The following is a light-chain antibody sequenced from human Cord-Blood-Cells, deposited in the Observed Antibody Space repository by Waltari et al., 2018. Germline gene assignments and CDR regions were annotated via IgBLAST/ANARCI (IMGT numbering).Light chain of an antibody. V-gene: IGLV2-14*03. J-gene: IGLJ3*02. Sequence: QSALTQPASVSGSPGQSITISCTGTSSDVGGYNYVSWYQQHPGKAAKLMIYDVSNRPPGVSNRFTGSKSGNTSSLTIAGLQAEDEADYYCSSYTSSSTRVFGGGTKLAV. CDR1: SSDVGGYNY. CDR3: SSYTSSSTRV. CDR2: DVS.